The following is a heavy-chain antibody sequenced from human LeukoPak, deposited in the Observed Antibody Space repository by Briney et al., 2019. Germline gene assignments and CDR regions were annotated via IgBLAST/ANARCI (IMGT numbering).Heavy chain of an antibody. CDR2: IYTSGST. Sequence: PSQTLSLTCTVSGGSISSGSYYWSWIRQPAGKGLEWIGRIYTSGSTNYNPSLKSRVTISVDTSKNQFSLKLSSVTAADTAVYYCAREDYCSSTSRYTHLDYWGQGTLVTVSS. J-gene: IGHJ4*02. D-gene: IGHD2-2*02. V-gene: IGHV4-61*02. CDR3: AREDYCSSTSRYTHLDY. CDR1: GGSISSGSYY.